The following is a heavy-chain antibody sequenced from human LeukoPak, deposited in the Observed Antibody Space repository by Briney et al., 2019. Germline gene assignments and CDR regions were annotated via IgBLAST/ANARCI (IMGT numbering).Heavy chain of an antibody. CDR2: IYFSGST. V-gene: IGHV4-39*01. D-gene: IGHD3-9*01. J-gene: IGHJ4*02. CDR1: GGSVTSSSSY. CDR3: VRNKTTGPSFDSLTGKKSNYFDF. Sequence: SETLSLTCTVSGGSVTSSSSYRGWIRQPPGKGLEWLGSIYFSGSTYYNPSLKSRHTMSVDTSKNQFSLELNSVTAADTAVYYCVRNKTTGPSFDSLTGKKSNYFDFWGQGTLVSVSS.